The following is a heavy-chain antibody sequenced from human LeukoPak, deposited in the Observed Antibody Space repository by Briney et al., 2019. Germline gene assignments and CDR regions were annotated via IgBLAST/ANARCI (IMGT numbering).Heavy chain of an antibody. J-gene: IGHJ3*02. CDR1: GYTFTNYA. D-gene: IGHD3-10*01. V-gene: IGHV1-18*01. CDR3: ARGGSRSRRGDDAFDI. CDR2: ISAYNGNT. Sequence: VASVKVSCKASGYTFTNYAMNWVRQAPGQGLEWMGWISAYNGNTELAQKFQGRVTLATDASTSTAYVELRSLTPDDTAVYFCARGGSRSRRGDDAFDIWGQGTMVTVSS.